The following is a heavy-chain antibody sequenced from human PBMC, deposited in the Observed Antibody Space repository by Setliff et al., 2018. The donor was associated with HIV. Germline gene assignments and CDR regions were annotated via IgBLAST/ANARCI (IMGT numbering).Heavy chain of an antibody. CDR1: GGSISTYY. J-gene: IGHJ4*02. CDR3: ARHANYDFWSGYWGYYFDY. CDR2: IYTSGST. V-gene: IGHV4-4*09. D-gene: IGHD3-3*01. Sequence: SETLSLTCTVSGGSISTYYWSWIRQPPGKGLEWIGYIYTSGSTNYNPSLKTRVTISIDTSKKQVSLKLSSVTAADTAVYYCARHANYDFWSGYWGYYFDYWGQGNTGHRLL.